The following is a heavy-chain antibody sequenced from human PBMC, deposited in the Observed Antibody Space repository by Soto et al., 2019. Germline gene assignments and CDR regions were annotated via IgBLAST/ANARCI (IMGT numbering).Heavy chain of an antibody. V-gene: IGHV4-59*01. CDR1: GGSISSYY. CDR2: IYYSGST. Sequence: SSETLSLTCTVSGGSISSYYWSWVRQPPGKGLEWIGYIYYSGSTNYNPSLKSRVTISVDTSKNQFSLKLSSVTAADTAVYYCARGPRRFDYWGQGTLVTVSS. CDR3: ARGPRRFDY. J-gene: IGHJ4*02.